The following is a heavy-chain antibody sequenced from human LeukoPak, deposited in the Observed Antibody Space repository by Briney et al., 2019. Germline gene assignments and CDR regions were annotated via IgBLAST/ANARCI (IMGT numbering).Heavy chain of an antibody. V-gene: IGHV4-4*02. CDR3: AREGGPYRPLDY. CDR1: GGSITNTNY. CDR2: VNLQGST. Sequence: SGTLSLTCGVSGGSITNTNYWTWVRQPARTGLEWIGEVNLQGSTNYNPSLMGRAAIAVDTSENHISLQLTSVTAADTAVYYCAREGGPYRPLDYSGQGTLVTVYS. J-gene: IGHJ4*02.